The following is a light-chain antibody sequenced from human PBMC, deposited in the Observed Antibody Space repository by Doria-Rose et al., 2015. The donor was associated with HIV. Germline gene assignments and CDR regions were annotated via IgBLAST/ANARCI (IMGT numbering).Light chain of an antibody. J-gene: IGKJ5*01. CDR1: QRVKSSY. V-gene: IGKV3-20*01. CDR2: DAS. CDR3: QQYGTSRGT. Sequence: SLSPGERATLSCRASQRVKSSYLAWYQQKPGQAPRLLIYDASTRATGIPDRFSGSRPGTDFTLTISRLEPEDVAVYYCQQYGTSRGTFGQGTRLE.